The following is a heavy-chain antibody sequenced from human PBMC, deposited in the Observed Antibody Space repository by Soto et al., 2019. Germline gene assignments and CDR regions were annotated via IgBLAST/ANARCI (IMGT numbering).Heavy chain of an antibody. D-gene: IGHD2-15*01. CDR2: IYYSGST. CDR1: GGSISSYY. V-gene: IGHV4-59*01. CDR3: AGGVGYCSGGSCYGGTNAFDI. Sequence: QVQLQESGPGLVKPSETLSLTCTVSGGSISSYYWSWIRQPPGKGLEWIGYIYYSGSTNYNPSLKSRVTISVDTSKNQFSLKLSSVTAADTAVYYCAGGVGYCSGGSCYGGTNAFDIWGQGTMVTVSS. J-gene: IGHJ3*02.